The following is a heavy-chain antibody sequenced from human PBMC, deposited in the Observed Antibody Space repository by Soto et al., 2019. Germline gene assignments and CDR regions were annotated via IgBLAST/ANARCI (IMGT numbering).Heavy chain of an antibody. CDR3: ARGLRSGGSCYFSY. CDR2: IYYSGST. D-gene: IGHD2-15*01. V-gene: IGHV4-31*03. CDR1: GDSISSGGYY. Sequence: QVQLQESGPGLVKPSQTLSLTCTVSGDSISSGGYYWSWIRQHPGKGLEWIGYIYYSGSTYYNPSLKSRVTISVDTSKTQFSLKLSSVTAADTAVYYCARGLRSGGSCYFSYWGQGTLVTVSS. J-gene: IGHJ4*02.